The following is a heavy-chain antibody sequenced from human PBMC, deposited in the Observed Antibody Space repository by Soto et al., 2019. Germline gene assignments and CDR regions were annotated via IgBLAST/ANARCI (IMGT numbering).Heavy chain of an antibody. CDR1: NETLTTYG. CDR3: ASDRSSSGYYYGVDD. J-gene: IGHJ6*02. Sequence: QVHLVQSGAEVKKPGASVKVSCKASNETLTTYGISWVRQAPGQGLEWMGWVSGYSGHSSSAQEFQDRVIMTTDTSTNSAHMVLRSLTSDDSAVYFFASDRSSSGYYYGVDDWGQGTTVTVSS. D-gene: IGHD6-6*01. V-gene: IGHV1-18*01. CDR2: VSGYSGHS.